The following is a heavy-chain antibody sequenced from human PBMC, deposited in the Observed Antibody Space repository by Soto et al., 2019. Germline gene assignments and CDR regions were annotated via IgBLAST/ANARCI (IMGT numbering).Heavy chain of an antibody. CDR1: GFIFSSYA. CDR3: AKSTFFVNQYYEY. D-gene: IGHD2-15*01. J-gene: IGHJ4*02. V-gene: IGHV3-23*01. Sequence: EIQLLESGGGLVQPGGSLRLSCAASGFIFSSYAMSWVRQIPGKGLEWVSNISSSGDTPYYADSVKGRFIISRDNSKNTLYLQMNILRAEDTAVYYCAKSTFFVNQYYEYWGQGTPVTPSS. CDR2: ISSSGDTP.